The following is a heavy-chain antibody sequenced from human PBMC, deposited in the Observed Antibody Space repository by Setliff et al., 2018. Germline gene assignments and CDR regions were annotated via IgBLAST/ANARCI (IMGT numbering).Heavy chain of an antibody. CDR3: AKGRGEMDS. Sequence: SETLSLTCSVSGDYMSFSYWSWNRQPPGKGLEWIGYTYYSGSTHSHPSLKSGVSISIDTSKNQFSLNVRSVTAADTAISYCAKGRGEMDSWGQGILVTVSS. D-gene: IGHD3-10*01. CDR2: TYYSGST. CDR1: GDYMSFSY. J-gene: IGHJ4*02. V-gene: IGHV4-59*01.